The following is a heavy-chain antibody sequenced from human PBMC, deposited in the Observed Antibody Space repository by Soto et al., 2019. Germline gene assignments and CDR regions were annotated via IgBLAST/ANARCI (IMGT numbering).Heavy chain of an antibody. CDR3: ARGDWNGYYYYYGMDV. CDR1: GGTFSSYA. CDR2: IIPIFGTA. D-gene: IGHD1-1*01. V-gene: IGHV1-69*13. J-gene: IGHJ6*02. Sequence: SVKVSFKASGGTFSSYAISWVRQAPGQGLEWMGGIIPIFGTANYAQKFQGRVTITADESTSTAYMELSSLRSEDTAVYYCARGDWNGYYYYYGMDVWGQGTTVTVSS.